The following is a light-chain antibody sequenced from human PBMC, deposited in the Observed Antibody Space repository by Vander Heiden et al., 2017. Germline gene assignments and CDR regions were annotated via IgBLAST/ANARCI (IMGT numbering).Light chain of an antibody. J-gene: IGLJ2*01. CDR2: VYN. CDR3: YSRDNNGNHLDVL. Sequence: SSELTQDPAVSVALGQTVRITCQGDSLRNSYASWYQQKPGQAPVPVLFVYNNPPPGIPDPFSCSNSENAASSTITGAQAEDEADYYCYSRDNNGNHLDVLFGGGTKLTVL. V-gene: IGLV3-19*01. CDR1: SLRNSY.